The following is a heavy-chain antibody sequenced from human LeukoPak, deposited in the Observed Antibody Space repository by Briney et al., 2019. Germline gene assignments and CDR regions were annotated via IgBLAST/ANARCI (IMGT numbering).Heavy chain of an antibody. CDR1: GGSISSSSYY. CDR2: IYYSGST. J-gene: IGHJ3*02. V-gene: IGHV4-39*07. Sequence: PSETLSLTCTVSGGSISSSSYYWGWIRQPPGKGLEWIGSIYYSGSTYYNPSLKSRVTISVDTSKNQFSLKLSSVTAADTAVYYCAREGYCSSTSCYPAWAFDIWGQGTMVTVSS. CDR3: AREGYCSSTSCYPAWAFDI. D-gene: IGHD2-2*01.